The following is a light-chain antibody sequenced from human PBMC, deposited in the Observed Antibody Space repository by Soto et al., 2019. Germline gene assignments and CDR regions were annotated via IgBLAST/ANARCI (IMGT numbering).Light chain of an antibody. CDR3: QQYSSLWT. CDR2: GAS. V-gene: IGKV3-20*01. J-gene: IGKJ1*01. CDR1: QSISSTY. Sequence: EIVLTQSPGILSLSPGEIATLSFSASQSISSTYLAWYQQKPGQAPRLLIYGASSRATGIPDRFSGSGSGTDFTLTISSLQSEDFAVYYCQQYSSLWTFGQGTKVDIK.